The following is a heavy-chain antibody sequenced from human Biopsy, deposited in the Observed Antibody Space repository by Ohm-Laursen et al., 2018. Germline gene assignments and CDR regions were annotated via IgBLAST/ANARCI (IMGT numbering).Heavy chain of an antibody. V-gene: IGHV4-34*01. CDR1: GESFNGYY. D-gene: IGHD3-22*01. CDR3: VRGVDYYDPYHYYALDV. Sequence: GTLSLTCPVYGESFNGYYWSWIRQTPGKGLEWIGEINHSGKTNYNPSLKSRVTISVDTSKNQFPLKGRSVTAADTAVYYCVRGVDYYDPYHYYALDVWGQGTTVTVSS. J-gene: IGHJ6*02. CDR2: INHSGKT.